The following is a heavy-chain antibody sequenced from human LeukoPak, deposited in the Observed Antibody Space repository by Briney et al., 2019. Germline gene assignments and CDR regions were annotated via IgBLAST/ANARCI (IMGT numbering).Heavy chain of an antibody. CDR3: ARVGSSSPSDYYMDV. CDR1: GYTFTSYG. D-gene: IGHD6-13*01. V-gene: IGHV1-18*01. Sequence: ASVKVSCKASGYTFTSYGISWVRQAPGQGLEWRGWISAYNGNTNYAQKLQGRVTMTTDTSTSTAYMELRSLRSDDTAVYYCARVGSSSPSDYYMDVWGKGTTVTVSS. CDR2: ISAYNGNT. J-gene: IGHJ6*03.